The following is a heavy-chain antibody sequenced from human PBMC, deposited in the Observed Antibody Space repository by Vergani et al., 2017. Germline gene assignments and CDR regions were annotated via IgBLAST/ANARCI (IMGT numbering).Heavy chain of an antibody. Sequence: EVQLLESGGSLKQLGGSVRLPCAASGLTFSTYVMHWVRPAPGKGLEWVSALTGGGGSTYYADSFKGRLIISRDNSRDTLYLQMNSLRPEDTATYYCVKDTGSYEDFFDSWGQGTLATVSS. CDR2: LTGGGGST. D-gene: IGHD1-26*01. CDR3: VKDTGSYEDFFDS. J-gene: IGHJ4*02. V-gene: IGHV3-23*01. CDR1: GLTFSTYV.